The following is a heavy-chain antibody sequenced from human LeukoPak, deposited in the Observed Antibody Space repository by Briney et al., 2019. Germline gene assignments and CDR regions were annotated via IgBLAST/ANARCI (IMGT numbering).Heavy chain of an antibody. CDR2: IDRSGGSA. Sequence: ASVKVSCKAPGYNFIGYYMHWVRQAPGQGLEWLGIIDRSGGSATYAQKFQGRVTMTRDTSTSTLYMELTRLTSEDTAVYYCGRVDVALGPDYWGQGTLVTVSS. J-gene: IGHJ4*02. D-gene: IGHD2-2*03. V-gene: IGHV1-46*01. CDR1: GYNFIGYY. CDR3: GRVDVALGPDY.